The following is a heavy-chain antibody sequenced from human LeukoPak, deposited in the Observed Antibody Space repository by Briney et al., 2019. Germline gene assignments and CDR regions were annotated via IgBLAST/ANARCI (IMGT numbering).Heavy chain of an antibody. CDR1: GYSISSGYY. J-gene: IGHJ4*02. CDR2: IYHSGST. D-gene: IGHD2-15*01. CDR3: ARHQRWSYFDY. Sequence: SETLSLTCTVSGYSISSGYYWGWIRQPPGKGLEWIGSIYHSGSTYYNPSLKSRVTISVDTSKNQFSLKLSSVTAADTAVYYCARHQRWSYFDYWGQGTLVTVSS. V-gene: IGHV4-38-2*02.